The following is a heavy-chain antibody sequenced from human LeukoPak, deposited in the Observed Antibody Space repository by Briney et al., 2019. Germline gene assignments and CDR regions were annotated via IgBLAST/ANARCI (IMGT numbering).Heavy chain of an antibody. Sequence: LSLTCTVSGGSISSYYWSWIRQPPGKGLEWVSGISWNSFSIGYADSVKGRFTISRDNAKNSLYLQMNSLRAEDTALYYCAKVSGRYSHASAAFDIWGQGTMVTVSS. V-gene: IGHV3-9*01. D-gene: IGHD5-18*01. CDR1: GGSISSYY. CDR2: ISWNSFSI. J-gene: IGHJ3*02. CDR3: AKVSGRYSHASAAFDI.